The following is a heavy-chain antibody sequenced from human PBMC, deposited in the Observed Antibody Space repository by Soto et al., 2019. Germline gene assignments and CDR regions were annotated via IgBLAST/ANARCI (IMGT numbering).Heavy chain of an antibody. CDR1: GFTFSSYG. Sequence: LRLSCAASGFTFSSYGMHWVRQAPGKGLEWVAVISYDGSNKYYADSVKGRFTISRDNSKNTLYLQMNSLRAEDTAVYYCASGTADMVHFDYWGQGTLVTVSS. D-gene: IGHD5-18*01. CDR3: ASGTADMVHFDY. CDR2: ISYDGSNK. V-gene: IGHV3-30*03. J-gene: IGHJ4*02.